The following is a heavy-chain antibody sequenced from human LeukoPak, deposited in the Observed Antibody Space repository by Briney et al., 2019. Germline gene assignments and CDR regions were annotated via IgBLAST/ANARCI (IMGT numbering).Heavy chain of an antibody. CDR3: ARGAEYYAIWRGYAGYSDY. Sequence: SETLSLTCSISGASISSGSNYWGWIRQPPGKGLEWVGSISHRGSTYYNPSLRSRITISLDRSKQKFSLKLTSVTAADTAVYFCARGAEYYAIWRGYAGYSDYWGQGISVTVSS. V-gene: IGHV4-39*07. CDR1: GASISSGSNY. CDR2: ISHRGST. J-gene: IGHJ4*02. D-gene: IGHD3-3*01.